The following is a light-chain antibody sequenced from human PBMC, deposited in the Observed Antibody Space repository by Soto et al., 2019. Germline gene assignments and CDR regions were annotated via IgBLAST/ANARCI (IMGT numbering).Light chain of an antibody. CDR3: QQYNNWPWT. CDR1: QSVSSN. CDR2: GAS. J-gene: IGKJ1*01. Sequence: EIVMTQSPATLSVSPGERATLSCRASQSVSSNLAWYQQKPGQAPRLLIYGASTRATGIPSRFSGSGSGTEFTLTISSLQSEDFAVYYCQQYNNWPWTFGQGTKVDMK. V-gene: IGKV3-15*01.